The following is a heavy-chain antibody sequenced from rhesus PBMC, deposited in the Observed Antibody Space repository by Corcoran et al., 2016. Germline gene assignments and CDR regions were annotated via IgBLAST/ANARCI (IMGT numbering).Heavy chain of an antibody. CDR2: IPGSSGST. J-gene: IGHJ4*01. Sequence: QVQLQESGPAVVKPSETLSLTCAVSGYSISSGYDWSWIRQAPGKGLGWIGSIPGSSGSTNYNPSLKSRVTISKDTSKNQFSLKLSSMTTVDTAVYYCARNLAAGHYFDYWGQGVLVTVSS. D-gene: IGHD6-13*01. CDR1: GYSISSGYD. CDR3: ARNLAAGHYFDY. V-gene: IGHV4-127*01.